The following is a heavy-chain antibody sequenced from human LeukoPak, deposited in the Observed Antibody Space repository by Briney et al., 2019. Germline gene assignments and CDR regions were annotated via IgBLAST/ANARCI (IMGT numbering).Heavy chain of an antibody. CDR1: GYTFTSFH. CDR3: ARDAGAARPKRLDY. J-gene: IGHJ4*02. Sequence: ASVKVSCETSGYTFTSFHITWVRQAPGQGLELMGWINTYNGNTNYAQNLQDRVTMTTDTSTSTAYMELRSLRSDDTAVYYCARDAGAARPKRLDYWGQGTLVTVSS. V-gene: IGHV1-18*01. CDR2: INTYNGNT. D-gene: IGHD6-6*01.